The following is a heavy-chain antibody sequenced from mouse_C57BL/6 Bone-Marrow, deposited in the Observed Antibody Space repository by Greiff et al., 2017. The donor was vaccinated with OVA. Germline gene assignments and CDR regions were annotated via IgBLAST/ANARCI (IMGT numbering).Heavy chain of an antibody. CDR3: ARGWLLRFSTGFYAMDY. J-gene: IGHJ4*01. V-gene: IGHV1-75*01. CDR2: IFPGSGST. D-gene: IGHD2-3*01. CDR1: GYTFTDYY. Sequence: LMEPGASVKISCKASGYTFTDYYINWVKQRPGQGLEWIGWIFPGSGSTYYNEKFKGKATLTVDKSSSTAYMLLSSLTSEDSAVYFCARGWLLRFSTGFYAMDYWGQGTSVTVSS.